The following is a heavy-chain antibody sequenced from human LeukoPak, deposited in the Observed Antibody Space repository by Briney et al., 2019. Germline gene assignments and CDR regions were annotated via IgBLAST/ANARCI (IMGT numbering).Heavy chain of an antibody. J-gene: IGHJ4*02. Sequence: SETLSLTCAVYGGSFSGYYWSWIRQPPGKGLEWIGEINHSGSTNYNPSLKSRVTMSVDTSKNQFSLKLSSVTAADTAVYYCGRETDFGVVTNWGKGTLVTVSS. CDR2: INHSGST. D-gene: IGHD3-3*01. V-gene: IGHV4-34*01. CDR3: GRETDFGVVTN. CDR1: GGSFSGYY.